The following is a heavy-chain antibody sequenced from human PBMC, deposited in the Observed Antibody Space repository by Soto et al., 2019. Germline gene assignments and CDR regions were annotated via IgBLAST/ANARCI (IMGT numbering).Heavy chain of an antibody. J-gene: IGHJ4*02. V-gene: IGHV4-59*01. CDR1: GGSISSYY. Sequence: PSETLSLTCTVSGGSISSYYWSWIRQPPGKGLEWIGYIYYSGSTNYNPSLKSRVTISVDTSKNQFSLKLSSVTAADTAVYYCARGGIVVVPAADHFDYWGQGTLVTVSS. CDR2: IYYSGST. D-gene: IGHD2-2*01. CDR3: ARGGIVVVPAADHFDY.